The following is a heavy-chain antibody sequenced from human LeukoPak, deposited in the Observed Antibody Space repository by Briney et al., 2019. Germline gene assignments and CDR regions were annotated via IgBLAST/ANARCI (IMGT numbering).Heavy chain of an antibody. V-gene: IGHV4-34*01. J-gene: IGHJ4*02. Sequence: SETLSLTCAVYGGSFSGYYWSWIRQPPGKGLEWIGEINYSGSTNYNPSLKSRVTISVDTSKNQFSLKLSSVTAADTAVYYCARGFIPRYDSSGYYRYWGQGTLVTVSS. D-gene: IGHD3-22*01. CDR2: INYSGST. CDR1: GGSFSGYY. CDR3: ARGFIPRYDSSGYYRY.